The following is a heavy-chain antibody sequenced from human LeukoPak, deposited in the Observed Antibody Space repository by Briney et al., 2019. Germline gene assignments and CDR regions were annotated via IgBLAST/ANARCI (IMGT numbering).Heavy chain of an antibody. CDR1: GGSFSGYY. Sequence: SETLSLTCAVYGGSFSGYYWSWIRQPPGKGLEWIGEINHSGSTNYNPSLKSRVTISVDTSKNQLSLKLSSVTAADTAVYYCARGLYSYGLDYWGQGTLVTVSS. V-gene: IGHV4-34*01. CDR3: ARGLYSYGLDY. CDR2: INHSGST. J-gene: IGHJ4*02. D-gene: IGHD5-18*01.